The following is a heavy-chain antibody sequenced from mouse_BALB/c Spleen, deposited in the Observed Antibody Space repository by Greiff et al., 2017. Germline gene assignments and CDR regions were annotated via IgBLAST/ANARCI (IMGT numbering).Heavy chain of an antibody. CDR3: ANGNCPLYWYFDV. CDR1: GYSITSDYA. J-gene: IGHJ1*01. V-gene: IGHV3-2*02. D-gene: IGHD2-1*01. CDR2: ISYSGST. Sequence: EVKLLESGPGLVKPSQSLSLTCTVTGYSITSDYAWNWIRQFPGKKLEWMGYISYSGSTSYNPSLKSRISITRDTSKNQFFLQLNSVTTEDTATYYGANGNCPLYWYFDVWGAGTTVTVSS.